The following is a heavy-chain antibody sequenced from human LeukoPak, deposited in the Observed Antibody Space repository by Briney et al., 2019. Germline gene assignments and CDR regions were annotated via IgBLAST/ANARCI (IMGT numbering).Heavy chain of an antibody. CDR3: ARVGDFWYGYYPDY. CDR1: GFTFSSYW. CDR2: ISNDGSST. Sequence: PGGSLRLSCAASGFTFSSYWMHWVRQAPGKGLVWVSRISNDGSSTSYADSVKGPFTISRDNAKNTLYLQMNSLRVEDTAVYYCARVGDFWYGYYPDYWGQGTLVTVSS. J-gene: IGHJ4*02. V-gene: IGHV3-74*01. D-gene: IGHD3-3*01.